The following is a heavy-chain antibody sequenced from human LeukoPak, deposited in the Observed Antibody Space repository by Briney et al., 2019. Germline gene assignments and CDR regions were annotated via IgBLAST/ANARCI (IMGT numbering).Heavy chain of an antibody. CDR3: ARDPLPEYDFWSGYWVNDAFDI. V-gene: IGHV3-7*01. Sequence: PGGSLRLSCAAPGFTFSSYWMSWVRQAPGKGLEWVANIKQDGSEKYYVDSVKGRFTISRDNAKNSLYLQMNSLRAEDTAVYYCARDPLPEYDFWSGYWVNDAFDIWGQGTIVTASS. CDR1: GFTFSSYW. J-gene: IGHJ3*02. D-gene: IGHD3-3*01. CDR2: IKQDGSEK.